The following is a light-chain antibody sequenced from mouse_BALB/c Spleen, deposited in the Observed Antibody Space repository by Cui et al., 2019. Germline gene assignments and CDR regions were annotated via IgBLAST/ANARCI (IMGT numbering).Light chain of an antibody. CDR3: HKWSSYPT. Sequence: QIVLTQSPAIMSASLGAEITLTCSASSSVSYMHWYQQKSGTSPKLLIYSTSNRASGVPSRFSGSGSGTFYSLTISSVEAEDAADYYCHKWSSYPTFGGGTKLEIK. V-gene: IGKV4-80*01. CDR1: SSVSY. CDR2: STS. J-gene: IGKJ1*01.